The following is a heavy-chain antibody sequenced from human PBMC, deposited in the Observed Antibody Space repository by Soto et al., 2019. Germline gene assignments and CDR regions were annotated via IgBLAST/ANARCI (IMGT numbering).Heavy chain of an antibody. CDR2: ISSSSRII. D-gene: IGHD6-25*01. J-gene: IGHJ4*02. CDR1: GFTFSSYS. Sequence: PGGSLRLSCAASGFTFSSYSMNWVRQAPGKGLEWVSYISSSSRIIHYADSVKGRFTISRDNAKNSLYLQMNSLRADDTAVYYCARDREGDGYNFDYWGQGTLVTVSS. CDR3: ARDREGDGYNFDY. V-gene: IGHV3-48*01.